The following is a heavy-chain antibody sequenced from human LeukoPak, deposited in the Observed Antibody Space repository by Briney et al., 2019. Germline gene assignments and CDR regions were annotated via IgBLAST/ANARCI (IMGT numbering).Heavy chain of an antibody. Sequence: PSETLSLTCAVYGGSFSGYYWSWIRQPPGKGLERIGEINHSGSTNYNPSLKSRVTISVDTSKNQFSLKLSSVTAADTAVYYCAADYYDSSGYDYWGQGTLVTVSS. CDR2: INHSGST. D-gene: IGHD3-22*01. CDR3: AADYYDSSGYDY. CDR1: GGSFSGYY. V-gene: IGHV4-34*01. J-gene: IGHJ4*02.